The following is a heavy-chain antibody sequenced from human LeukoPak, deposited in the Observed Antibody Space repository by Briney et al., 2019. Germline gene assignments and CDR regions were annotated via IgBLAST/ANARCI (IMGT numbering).Heavy chain of an antibody. J-gene: IGHJ5*02. D-gene: IGHD1-1*01. CDR3: ARDYGTTGWGYNWFDP. V-gene: IGHV3-74*01. Sequence: PGGSLRLSCAASGFTFSSHWMHWVRQAPGKGLVWVPRINGDGSSTSYADSVKGRFTISRDNAKNTLYLQMNSLRAEDTAVYYCARDYGTTGWGYNWFDPWGQGTLVTVSS. CDR1: GFTFSSHW. CDR2: INGDGSST.